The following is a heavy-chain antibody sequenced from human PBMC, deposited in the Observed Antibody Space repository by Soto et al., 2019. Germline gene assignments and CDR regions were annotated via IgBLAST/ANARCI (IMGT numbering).Heavy chain of an antibody. D-gene: IGHD3-22*01. CDR3: ARSKVVYYDSSEYYFDY. V-gene: IGHV1-69*13. CDR1: GCTFSSYA. CDR2: IIPIFGTA. J-gene: IGHJ4*02. Sequence: ASVKVSFKASGCTFSSYAISWVRQAPGQGLEWMGGIIPIFGTANYAQKFQGRVTITADESTSTAYMELSSLRSEDTAVYYCARSKVVYYDSSEYYFDYWGQGTLVTVSS.